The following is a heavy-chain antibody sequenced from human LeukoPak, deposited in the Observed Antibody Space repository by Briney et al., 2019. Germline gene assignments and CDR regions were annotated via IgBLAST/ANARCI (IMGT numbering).Heavy chain of an antibody. CDR2: INPNSGGT. V-gene: IGHV1-2*02. J-gene: IGHJ6*03. D-gene: IGHD5-18*01. CDR1: GGTFSSYA. CDR3: ARGGYSYGYQSYWYMDV. Sequence: ASVKVSCKASGGTFSSYAISWVRQAPGQGLEWMGWINPNSGGTNYAQKFQGRVTMTRDTSISTAYMELSRLRSDDTAVYYCARGGYSYGYQSYWYMDVWGKGTTVTVSS.